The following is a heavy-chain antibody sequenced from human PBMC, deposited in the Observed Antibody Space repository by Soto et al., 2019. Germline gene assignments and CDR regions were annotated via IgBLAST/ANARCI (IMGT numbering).Heavy chain of an antibody. CDR2: ISGSGGST. D-gene: IGHD3-16*01. CDR1: GFTFSSYA. V-gene: IGHV3-23*01. Sequence: PGGSLRLSCAASGFTFSSYAMSWVRQAPGKGLEWVSAISGSGGSTYYADSVKGRFTISRDNSKNTLYLQMNSLRAEDTAVYYCAKGGLKGGLKIDYYYYGMDVWGQGTTVTVSS. J-gene: IGHJ6*02. CDR3: AKGGLKGGLKIDYYYYGMDV.